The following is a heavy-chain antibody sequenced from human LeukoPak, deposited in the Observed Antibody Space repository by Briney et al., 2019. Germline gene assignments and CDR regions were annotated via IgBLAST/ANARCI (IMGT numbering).Heavy chain of an antibody. CDR1: GFTFSSYA. CDR3: AKDGMDYGDYVYYFDY. CDR2: ISGSGGST. D-gene: IGHD4-17*01. Sequence: GGSLRLSCAASGFTFSSYAMSWVRQAPGKGLEWVSAISGSGGSTYYADSVKGRFTISRDNSKNTLYLQMNSLRAEDTAVYYCAKDGMDYGDYVYYFDYWGQGTLVTVSS. V-gene: IGHV3-23*01. J-gene: IGHJ4*02.